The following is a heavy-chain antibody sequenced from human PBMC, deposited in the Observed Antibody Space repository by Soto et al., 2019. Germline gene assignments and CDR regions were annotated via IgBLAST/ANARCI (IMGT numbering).Heavy chain of an antibody. V-gene: IGHV3-7*01. CDR2: IKHDGREL. CDR3: VRGPLDSTATL. D-gene: IGHD3-22*01. Sequence: GRSLRLSCSASGFTFSGYWVTWVRQAPGKGLEWVATIKHDGRELYYVASVKGRSTISSDTAGNSVYLQMNSLRAEDTAMFHCVRGPLDSTATLWGQGTLVTVS. J-gene: IGHJ4*02. CDR1: GFTFSGYW.